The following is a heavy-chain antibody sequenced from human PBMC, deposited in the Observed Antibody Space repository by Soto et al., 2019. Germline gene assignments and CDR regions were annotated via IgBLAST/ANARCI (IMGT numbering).Heavy chain of an antibody. CDR3: AVLWFGEPARFYY. CDR2: IYSGGNT. CDR1: GFTVSSNY. Sequence: EVQLVESGGGLVQPGGSLRLSCAAPGFTVSSNYVSWVRQAPGKGLEWVSVIYSGGNTYYADSVKGRCTISRDNSKNTVYLQLNSLRAEDTAVYYCAVLWFGEPARFYYWGQGTLVTVSS. V-gene: IGHV3-66*01. D-gene: IGHD3-10*01. J-gene: IGHJ4*02.